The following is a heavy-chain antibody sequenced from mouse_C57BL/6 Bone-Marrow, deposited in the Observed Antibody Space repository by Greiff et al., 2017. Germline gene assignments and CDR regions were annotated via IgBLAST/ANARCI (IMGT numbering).Heavy chain of an antibody. Sequence: QVQLQQSGAELARPGASVKLSCKASGYTFTSYGISWVKQRPGQGLEWIGEIDPSDSYTNYNQKFKGKSTLTVDKSSSTAYMQLSSLTSEDSAVYYCARLIYYYGSKYFDVWGTGTTVTVSS. CDR2: IDPSDSYT. J-gene: IGHJ1*03. D-gene: IGHD1-1*01. CDR1: GYTFTSYG. V-gene: IGHV1-69*01. CDR3: ARLIYYYGSKYFDV.